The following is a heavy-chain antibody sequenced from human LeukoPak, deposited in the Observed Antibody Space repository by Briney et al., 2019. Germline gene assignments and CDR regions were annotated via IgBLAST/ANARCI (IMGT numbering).Heavy chain of an antibody. CDR1: GYTFTGYY. Sequence: ASVTVSCKASGYTFTGYYMHWVRQAPGQGLEWMGWINPNSGGTNYAQKFQGRVTMTRDTSISTAYMELSRLRSDDTAVYYCARGETYYDFWSGDPPYYFDYWGQGTLVTVSS. CDR3: ARGETYYDFWSGDPPYYFDY. V-gene: IGHV1-2*02. J-gene: IGHJ4*02. CDR2: INPNSGGT. D-gene: IGHD3-3*01.